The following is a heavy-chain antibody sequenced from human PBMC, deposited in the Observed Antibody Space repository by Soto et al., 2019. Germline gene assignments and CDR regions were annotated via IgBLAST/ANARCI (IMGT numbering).Heavy chain of an antibody. Sequence: EVQLLESGGGLVQPGGSLRLSCAASGFTFSSYAMSWVRQAPGKGLEWVSAISGSGGSTYYADSVKGRFTISRDNFKNTLYLQMNSWRAEDTAVYYWAKDRYYDSSGMQDYWGQGTLVTVSS. D-gene: IGHD3-22*01. V-gene: IGHV3-23*01. CDR1: GFTFSSYA. CDR2: ISGSGGST. J-gene: IGHJ4*02. CDR3: AKDRYYDSSGMQDY.